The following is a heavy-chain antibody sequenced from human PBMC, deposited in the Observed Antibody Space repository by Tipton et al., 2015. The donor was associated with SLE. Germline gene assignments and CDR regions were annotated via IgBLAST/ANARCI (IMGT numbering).Heavy chain of an antibody. CDR3: ARVGIQLWYNYYYYMDV. Sequence: SLRLSCAASGFTFSSYAMSWVRQAPGKGLEWVSAISGSGGSTYYADSVKGRFTISRDNAKNSLYLQMNSLRAEDTAVYYCARVGIQLWYNYYYYMDVWGKGTTVTVSS. V-gene: IGHV3-23*01. CDR2: ISGSGGST. J-gene: IGHJ6*03. D-gene: IGHD5-18*01. CDR1: GFTFSSYA.